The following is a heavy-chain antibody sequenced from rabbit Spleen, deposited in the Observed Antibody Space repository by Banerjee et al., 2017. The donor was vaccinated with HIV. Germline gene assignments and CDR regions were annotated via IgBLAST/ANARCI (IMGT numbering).Heavy chain of an antibody. J-gene: IGHJ4*01. CDR2: IDPIFSTT. V-gene: IGHV1S47*01. D-gene: IGHD1-1*01. CDR3: VRDNGSGDYIDVYFDL. CDR1: GFDFSHYG. Sequence: QEQLVESGGGLVQPGGSLKLSCKASGFDFSHYGVSWVRQAPGKGLEWIGYIDPIFSTTHYASWVNGRFTISRDIDQNTLYLQLNSLTAADTATYFCVRDNGSGDYIDVYFDLWGPGTLVTVS.